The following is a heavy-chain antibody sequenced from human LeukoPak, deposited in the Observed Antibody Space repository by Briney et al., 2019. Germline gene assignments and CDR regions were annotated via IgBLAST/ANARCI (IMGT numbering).Heavy chain of an antibody. CDR1: GFTFGDYA. D-gene: IGHD5-24*01. Sequence: GGSLRLSCTASGFTFGDYAVTWVRQAPGKGLEWVGLIRSKTYGGTTEYAASVKGRFTISRDDSKSIAYLQMDSLKTEDTAVYYCIRDAWLDYWGQGTLVTVSS. V-gene: IGHV3-49*04. J-gene: IGHJ4*02. CDR3: IRDAWLDY. CDR2: IRSKTYGGTT.